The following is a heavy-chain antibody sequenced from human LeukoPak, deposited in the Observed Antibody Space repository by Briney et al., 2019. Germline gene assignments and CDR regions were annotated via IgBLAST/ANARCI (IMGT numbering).Heavy chain of an antibody. CDR1: GGTFSSYA. J-gene: IGHJ3*02. D-gene: IGHD4-11*01. CDR3: ARSPYSNSGGDAFDI. CDR2: IIPIFGTA. Sequence: SVKVSCKASGGTFSSYAISWVRQAPGQGLEWMGGIIPIFGTANYAQKFQGRVTITTDESTSTAYMELSSLRSEDTAVYYCARSPYSNSGGDAFDIWGQGTMVTVSS. V-gene: IGHV1-69*05.